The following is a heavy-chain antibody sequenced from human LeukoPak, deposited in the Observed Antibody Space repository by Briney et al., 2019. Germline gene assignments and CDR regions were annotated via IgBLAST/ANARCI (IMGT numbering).Heavy chain of an antibody. D-gene: IGHD3-16*02. V-gene: IGHV3-53*01. Sequence: PGGSLRLSCTVSGLTVSDNYMCWVRQAPGKGLEWVSAFYVGGNTFYADSVKGRFTISRDNSKNTLYLQLNSLRAEDTAVYFCARGFGGSYRYLDYWGQGTLVTVSS. J-gene: IGHJ4*02. CDR3: ARGFGGSYRYLDY. CDR2: FYVGGNT. CDR1: GLTVSDNY.